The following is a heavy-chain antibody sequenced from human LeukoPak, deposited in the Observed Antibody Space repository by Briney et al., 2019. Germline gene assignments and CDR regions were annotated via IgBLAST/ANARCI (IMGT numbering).Heavy chain of an antibody. CDR1: GFIFSNYA. D-gene: IGHD3-22*01. CDR3: AKDGSYSYDSSGYSLAY. Sequence: PGGSLRLSCAASGFIFSNYAMSWVRQAPGKGLQWVSAFSGSGGSTYYADSVKARFIISRDNSKNTLYLQMNSLRAEDTAVYYCAKDGSYSYDSSGYSLAYWGQGTLLTVSS. CDR2: FSGSGGST. J-gene: IGHJ4*02. V-gene: IGHV3-23*01.